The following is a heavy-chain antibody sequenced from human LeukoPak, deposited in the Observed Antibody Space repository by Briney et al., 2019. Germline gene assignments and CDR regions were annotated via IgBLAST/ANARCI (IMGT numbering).Heavy chain of an antibody. V-gene: IGHV3-30-3*01. CDR3: ASEGGVVVPAASRYFDY. D-gene: IGHD2-2*01. J-gene: IGHJ4*02. CDR1: GFTFSSYA. CDR2: ISYDGSNK. Sequence: GGSLRLSCAASGFTFSSYAMHWVRQAPGKGLEWVAVISYDGSNKYYADSVKGRFTISRDNSKNTLYLQMNSLRAEDTAVYYCASEGGVVVPAASRYFDYWGQGTLVTVSS.